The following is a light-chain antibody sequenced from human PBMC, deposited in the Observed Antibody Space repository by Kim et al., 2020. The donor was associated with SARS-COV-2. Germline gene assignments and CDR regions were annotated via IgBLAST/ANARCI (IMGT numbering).Light chain of an antibody. J-gene: IGKJ2*01. CDR2: GAS. V-gene: IGKV3D-15*01. Sequence: SVYPGERAPLSRRATPRVRLSLAWSQKNPGQAPRLVIYGASTRAAGVPARFSGSVSGAEFTRTIRTLQPEDCAVYYCQQYNKWMYTFGQGTKPE. CDR3: QQYNKWMYT. CDR1: PRVRLS.